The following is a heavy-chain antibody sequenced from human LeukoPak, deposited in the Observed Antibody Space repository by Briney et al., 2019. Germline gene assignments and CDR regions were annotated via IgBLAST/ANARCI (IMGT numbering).Heavy chain of an antibody. V-gene: IGHV1-69*05. Sequence: SVKVSCKASGGTFSSYAISWVRQAPGQGLEWMGGIIPIFGTANYAQKFQGRVTITTDESTSTAYMELSSLRSEDTAVYYCAREGEYYDSSGYYLWGQGTLVTVSS. CDR3: AREGEYYDSSGYYL. J-gene: IGHJ4*02. CDR2: IIPIFGTA. D-gene: IGHD3-22*01. CDR1: GGTFSSYA.